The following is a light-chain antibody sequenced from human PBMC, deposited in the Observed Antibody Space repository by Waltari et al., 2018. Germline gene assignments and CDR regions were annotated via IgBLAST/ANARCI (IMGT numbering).Light chain of an antibody. Sequence: DVVMTQSPLSLPVTLGQAASIPCHSSQSLVHSDGNTHLNWFQQRPGQSPRRLIYRVSNRDSGVPDRFSGSGSGTDFTLKISRVEAEDVGVYYCMQGTHWPYTFGQGTKLDIK. CDR1: QSLVHSDGNTH. CDR2: RVS. CDR3: MQGTHWPYT. V-gene: IGKV2-30*02. J-gene: IGKJ2*01.